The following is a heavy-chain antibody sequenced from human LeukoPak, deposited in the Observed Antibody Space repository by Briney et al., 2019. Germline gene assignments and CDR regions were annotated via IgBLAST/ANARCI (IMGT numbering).Heavy chain of an antibody. CDR3: ARESDIISSNSPNWFDP. D-gene: IGHD6-13*01. J-gene: IGHJ5*02. CDR2: INPNSGGT. V-gene: IGHV1-2*02. Sequence: GASVKVSCKASGYTFTGYYMHWVRQAPGQGLEGMGWINPNSGGTNYAQKFQGRVTMTRDTSISTAYMELSRLRSDDTAVYYCARESDIISSNSPNWFDPWGQGTLVTVSS. CDR1: GYTFTGYY.